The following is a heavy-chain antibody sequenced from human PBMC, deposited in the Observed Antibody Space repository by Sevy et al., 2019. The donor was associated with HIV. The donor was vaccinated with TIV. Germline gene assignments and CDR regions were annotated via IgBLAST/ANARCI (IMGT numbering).Heavy chain of an antibody. CDR1: GFNVNDNY. Sequence: GGSLRLSCLASGFNVNDNYMTWVRQAPGKGLEWVSLIRSAGGISYGDSVRGRFTISRDTSKNTVFLQMNSLRVEDTAVYYCARIPGFCRGTSCTFENWGQGALVTVSS. D-gene: IGHD2-2*01. J-gene: IGHJ4*02. CDR2: IRSAGGI. V-gene: IGHV3-53*01. CDR3: ARIPGFCRGTSCTFEN.